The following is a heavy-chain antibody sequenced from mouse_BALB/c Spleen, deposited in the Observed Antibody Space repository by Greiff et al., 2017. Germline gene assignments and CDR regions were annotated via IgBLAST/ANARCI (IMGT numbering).Heavy chain of an antibody. Sequence: EVQLQQSGTVLARPGASVKMSCKASGYSFTSYWMHWVKQRPGQGLEWIGAIYPGNSDTSYNQKFKGKAKLTAVTSASTAYMELSSLTNEDSAVYYCTRDGNYLYWYFDVWGAGTTVTVSS. CDR2: IYPGNSDT. D-gene: IGHD2-1*01. J-gene: IGHJ1*01. V-gene: IGHV1-5*01. CDR3: TRDGNYLYWYFDV. CDR1: GYSFTSYW.